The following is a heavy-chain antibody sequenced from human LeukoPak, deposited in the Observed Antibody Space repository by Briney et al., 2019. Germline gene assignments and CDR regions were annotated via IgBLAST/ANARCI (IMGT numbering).Heavy chain of an antibody. CDR3: ARDGSGYFIVSFLDY. D-gene: IGHD3-3*01. J-gene: IGHJ4*02. Sequence: GGSLRLSCAASGFTFSSYSMNWVRQAPGKGLEWVSSISSSSSYIYYADSVKGRFTISRDNAKNSLYLQMNSLRAEDTAVYYCARDGSGYFIVSFLDYWGQGTLVTVSS. CDR2: ISSSSSYI. CDR1: GFTFSSYS. V-gene: IGHV3-21*01.